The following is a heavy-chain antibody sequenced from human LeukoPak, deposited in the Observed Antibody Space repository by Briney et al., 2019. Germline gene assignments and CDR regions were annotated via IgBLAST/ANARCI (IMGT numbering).Heavy chain of an antibody. D-gene: IGHD3-10*01. CDR3: ARDQGAMLRAWAAFDI. CDR2: IYHSGST. Sequence: PSETLSLTCAVSGGSISSSNWWSWVRQPPGKGLEWIGEIYHSGSTNYNPSLKSRVTISVDKSKNQFSLKLSSVTAADTAVYHCARDQGAMLRAWAAFDIWGQGTMVTVSS. CDR1: GGSISSSNW. V-gene: IGHV4-4*02. J-gene: IGHJ3*02.